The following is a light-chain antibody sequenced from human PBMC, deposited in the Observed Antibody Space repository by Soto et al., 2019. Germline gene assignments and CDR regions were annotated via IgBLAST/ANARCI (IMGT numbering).Light chain of an antibody. Sequence: EIVLTQSPATLSLSPGEGATLSCRASQSISTHLAWYQHRPGQAPRLLIYDASNRATGIPARFSGSGSGTDFTLTINSLEPEDFAVYYCQQRSDWPPWTFGQGTKVEIK. J-gene: IGKJ1*01. CDR3: QQRSDWPPWT. CDR1: QSISTH. CDR2: DAS. V-gene: IGKV3-11*01.